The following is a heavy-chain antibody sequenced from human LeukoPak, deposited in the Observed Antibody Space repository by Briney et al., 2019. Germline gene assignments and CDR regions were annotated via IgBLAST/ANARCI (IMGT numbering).Heavy chain of an antibody. J-gene: IGHJ6*02. Sequence: SETLSLTCTVSGGSISSYYWSWIRQPPGKGLEWIGYIYYSGSTNYNPSLKSRVTISVDTSKNQFSLKLSSVTAADTAVYYCARGITSYYYGMDVWGQGTTVTVSS. CDR3: ARGITSYYYGMDV. CDR1: GGSISSYY. D-gene: IGHD2-2*01. V-gene: IGHV4-59*01. CDR2: IYYSGST.